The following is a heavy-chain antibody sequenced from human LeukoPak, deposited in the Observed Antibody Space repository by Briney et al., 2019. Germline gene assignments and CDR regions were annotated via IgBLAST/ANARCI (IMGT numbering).Heavy chain of an antibody. CDR3: ARRIGYAGAFDI. D-gene: IGHD5-12*01. CDR2: MNPNSGNT. CDR1: GYTFTSYD. J-gene: IGHJ3*02. V-gene: IGHV1-8*01. Sequence: ASVKVSCKASGYTFTSYDINWVRQATGQGLEWMGWMNPNSGNTGYAQKFQGRVTMTRNTSISTAYMELSSLRSEDTAVYYCARRIGYAGAFDIWGQGTMVTVSS.